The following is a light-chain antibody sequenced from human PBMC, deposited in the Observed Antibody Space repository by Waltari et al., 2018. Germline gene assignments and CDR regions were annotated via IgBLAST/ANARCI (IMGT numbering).Light chain of an antibody. V-gene: IGLV2-14*01. CDR2: DVS. Sequence: QSALTQPASVSGSPGQSITISCTGTSSDVGGYNYVSWYQQQPGKAPKLMIYDVSNRPSGVSNRFSGSKSGNTASLTISGLQAEDEAHYYCSSYTSSSTRVFGGGTRLTVL. CDR1: SSDVGGYNY. CDR3: SSYTSSSTRV. J-gene: IGLJ3*02.